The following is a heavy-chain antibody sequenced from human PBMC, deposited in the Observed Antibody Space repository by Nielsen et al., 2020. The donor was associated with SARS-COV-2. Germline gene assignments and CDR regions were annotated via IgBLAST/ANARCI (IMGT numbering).Heavy chain of an antibody. J-gene: IGHJ4*02. CDR3: ARWHRGYSYGHCFDY. CDR2: INHSGST. CDR1: GGSFSGYY. V-gene: IGHV4-34*01. Sequence: SETLSLTCAVYGGSFSGYYWSWIRQPPGKGLEWIGEINHSGSTNYNPSLKSRVTISVDTSKNQFSLKLSSVTAADTAVYYCARWHRGYSYGHCFDYWGQGTLVTVSS. D-gene: IGHD5-18*01.